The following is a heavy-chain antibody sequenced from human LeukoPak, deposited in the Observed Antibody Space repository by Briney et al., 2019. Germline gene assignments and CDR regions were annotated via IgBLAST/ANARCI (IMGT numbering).Heavy chain of an antibody. CDR2: IIPILGIA. CDR3: ASLYSGYDSFFDY. CDR1: GGTFSSYA. V-gene: IGHV1-69*04. D-gene: IGHD5-12*01. Sequence: SVKVSCKASGGTFSSYAISWVRQAPGQGLEWMGRIIPILGIANYAQKFQGRVTITADKSTSTAYMELSSLRSEDTAVYYCASLYSGYDSFFDYWGQGTLVTVSS. J-gene: IGHJ4*02.